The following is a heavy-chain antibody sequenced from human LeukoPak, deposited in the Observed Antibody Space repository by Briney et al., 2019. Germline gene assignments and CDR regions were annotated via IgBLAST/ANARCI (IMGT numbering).Heavy chain of an antibody. CDR2: IYTSGST. CDR3: AAKESYYYDSNLPFDY. CDR1: GGSISSGNYY. D-gene: IGHD3-22*01. V-gene: IGHV4-61*02. J-gene: IGHJ4*02. Sequence: SQTLSLTCAVSGGSISSGNYYWSWIRQPAGKGLEWIGRIYTSGSTDYNPSLKSRVTISVDTSKNQFSLKLSSVTAADTAVYYCAAKESYYYDSNLPFDYWGQGTLVTVSS.